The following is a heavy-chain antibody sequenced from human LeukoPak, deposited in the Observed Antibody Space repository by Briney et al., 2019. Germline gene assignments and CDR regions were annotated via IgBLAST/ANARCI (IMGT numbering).Heavy chain of an antibody. CDR1: GFTFDDYA. Sequence: GRSLRLSCTASGFTFDDYALSWVRQAPGKGREGVSFIRRRRYGRTGEYATSAKGRFTISRDDSKNLAYPQMNRLKTQEPDLYYLYRGDLATRYPWEYFDNWGQGTLVTVSS. J-gene: IGHJ4*02. CDR3: YRGDLATRYPWEYFDN. V-gene: IGHV3-49*04. D-gene: IGHD5-12*01. CDR2: IRRRRYGRTG.